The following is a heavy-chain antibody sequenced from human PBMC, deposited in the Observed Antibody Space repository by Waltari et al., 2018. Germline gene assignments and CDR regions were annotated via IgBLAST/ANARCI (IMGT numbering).Heavy chain of an antibody. CDR2: IIPILGIA. V-gene: IGHV1-69*04. J-gene: IGHJ5*02. Sequence: QVQLVQSGAEVKKPGSSVKVSCKASGGTFSSYAISWVRQAPGQGLEWMGGIIPILGIANYAQKFQGRVTITADESTSTAYMELSSLRSEDTAVYYCARGPLGVVYAIVAWFDPWGQGTLVTVSS. D-gene: IGHD2-8*02. CDR3: ARGPLGVVYAIVAWFDP. CDR1: GGTFSSYA.